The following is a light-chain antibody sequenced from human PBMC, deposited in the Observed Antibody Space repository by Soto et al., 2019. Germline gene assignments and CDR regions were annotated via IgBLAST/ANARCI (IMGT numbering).Light chain of an antibody. CDR3: QQYNSYSRT. CDR2: KAS. V-gene: IGKV1-5*03. J-gene: IGKJ1*01. CDR1: QSFSAG. Sequence: DIQMTQSPSTLSASVGDRVTITCRASQSFSAGLAWYQQKPGKAPKLLIYKASSLESGVPSRFSGSGSGTEFTLTISSLQPDDFATYYCQQYNSYSRTFGQGTKVEIK.